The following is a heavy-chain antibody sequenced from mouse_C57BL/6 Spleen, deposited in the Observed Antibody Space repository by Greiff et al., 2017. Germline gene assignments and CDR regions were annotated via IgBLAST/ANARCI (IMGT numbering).Heavy chain of an antibody. D-gene: IGHD1-1*01. J-gene: IGHJ1*03. V-gene: IGHV5-9-1*02. CDR2: ISSGGDYI. Sequence: EVKLMESGEGLVKPGGSLKLSCAASGFTFSSYAMSWVRQTPEKRLEWVAYISSGGDYIYYADTVKGRFTISRDNARNNLYLQMISLKSADTAMYYCTRDGGSSHPGDVWGTGTTVTVSS. CDR1: GFTFSSYA. CDR3: TRDGGSSHPGDV.